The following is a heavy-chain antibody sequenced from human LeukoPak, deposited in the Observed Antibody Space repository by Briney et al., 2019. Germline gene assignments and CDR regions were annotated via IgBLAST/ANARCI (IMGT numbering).Heavy chain of an antibody. CDR3: ARALFQSNDRDFWSGPGRGDWFDP. CDR1: GFTFSSYS. CDR2: ISSSSSYI. V-gene: IGHV3-21*01. D-gene: IGHD3-3*01. Sequence: GGSLRLSCAASGFTFSSYSMNWVRQAPGKGLEWVSSISSSSSYIYYADSVKGRFTISRDNAKNSLYLQMNSLRAEDTAVYYCARALFQSNDRDFWSGPGRGDWFDPWGQGTLVTVSS. J-gene: IGHJ5*02.